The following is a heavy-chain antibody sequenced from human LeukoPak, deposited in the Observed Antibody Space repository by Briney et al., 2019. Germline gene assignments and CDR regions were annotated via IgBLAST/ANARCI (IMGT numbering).Heavy chain of an antibody. Sequence: GGTLSLSCAVSGFTFDDYAMHWVRQAPGKGLEWVSLISGDGGSTYYEASVKSRFTISRDNSKISQYLLMNSLRTEDTALYYCSKDIKYYDSSGYYFDYWGQGTLVTVSS. V-gene: IGHV3-43*02. CDR1: GFTFDDYA. CDR2: ISGDGGST. CDR3: SKDIKYYDSSGYYFDY. J-gene: IGHJ4*02. D-gene: IGHD3-22*01.